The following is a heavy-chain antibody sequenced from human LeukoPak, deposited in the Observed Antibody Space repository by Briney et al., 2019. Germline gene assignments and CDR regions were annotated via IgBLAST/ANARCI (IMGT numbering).Heavy chain of an antibody. CDR1: GFTFNNYW. V-gene: IGHV3-7*01. Sequence: QPGGSLRLSCGASGFTFNNYWMAWVRQSPGKGLDWVANINLGGNEGHYADSVQDRFTISRDNAKNSLYLQMNSLRAEDTAVYYCTRTGSSWVARSFYDSWGQGTLVTVSS. CDR3: TRTGSSWVARSFYDS. J-gene: IGHJ5*02. CDR2: INLGGNEG. D-gene: IGHD2/OR15-2a*01.